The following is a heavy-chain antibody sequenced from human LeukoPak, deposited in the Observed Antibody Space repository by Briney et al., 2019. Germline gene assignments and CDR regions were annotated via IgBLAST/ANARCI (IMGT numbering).Heavy chain of an antibody. CDR3: AKAFFTSGATFDY. CDR2: IYYSGST. D-gene: IGHD1-26*01. V-gene: IGHV4-59*01. Sequence: SETPSLTCTVSGGSISSYYWSWIRQPPGKGLEWIGYIYYSGSTNYNPSLKSRVTISVDTSKNQFSLKLSSVTAADTAVYYCAKAFFTSGATFDYWGQGTLVTVSS. J-gene: IGHJ4*02. CDR1: GGSISSYY.